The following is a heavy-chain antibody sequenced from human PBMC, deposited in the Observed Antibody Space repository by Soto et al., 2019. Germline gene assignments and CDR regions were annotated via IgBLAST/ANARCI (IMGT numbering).Heavy chain of an antibody. CDR1: GGSISSGGYY. J-gene: IGHJ6*02. D-gene: IGHD3-22*01. CDR3: ARDRLYYYDSSGYYYPHYYYGMDV. Sequence: QVQLQESGPGLVKPSQTLSLTCTVSGGSISSGGYYWSWIRQHPGKGLGWIGYIYYSGSTYYNPSLKSRVTISVDTSKNQFSLKLSSVTAADTAVYYCARDRLYYYDSSGYYYPHYYYGMDVWGQGTTVTVSS. V-gene: IGHV4-31*03. CDR2: IYYSGST.